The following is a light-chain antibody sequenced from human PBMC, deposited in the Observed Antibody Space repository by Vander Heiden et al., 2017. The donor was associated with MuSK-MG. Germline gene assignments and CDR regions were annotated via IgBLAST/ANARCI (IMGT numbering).Light chain of an antibody. CDR3: SSYTSSSTLV. CDR2: DVR. V-gene: IGLV2-14*01. J-gene: IGLJ2*01. Sequence: QSALTQPASVSGSPGQSITISCTGTSRDVGGYNYVSWYQQHPGKAPKLMIYDVRNRTSGVSNRFSGSKSGNTASLTISGLQAEDEADYYCSSYTSSSTLVFGGGTKLTVL. CDR1: SRDVGGYNY.